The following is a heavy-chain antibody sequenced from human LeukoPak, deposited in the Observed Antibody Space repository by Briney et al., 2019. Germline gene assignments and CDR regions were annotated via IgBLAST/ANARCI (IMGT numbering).Heavy chain of an antibody. D-gene: IGHD6-13*01. CDR1: GFTFSSSA. Sequence: GGSLRLSCAASGFTFSSSAMSWVRQAPGKGLEWVSAISGSGGSTYYADSVKGRFTISRDNSKNTLYLQMNSLRAEDTAVYYCAKVDGYSSSWYGFYFDYWGQGTLVTVSS. CDR2: ISGSGGST. V-gene: IGHV3-23*01. J-gene: IGHJ4*02. CDR3: AKVDGYSSSWYGFYFDY.